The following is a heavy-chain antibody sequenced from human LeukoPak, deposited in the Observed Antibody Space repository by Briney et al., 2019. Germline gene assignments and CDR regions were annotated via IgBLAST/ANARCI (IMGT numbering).Heavy chain of an antibody. CDR3: AKDASHYGSGSFYFGN. CDR2: VSHDGITK. CDR1: GFTFSTYG. V-gene: IGHV3-30*18. J-gene: IGHJ4*02. D-gene: IGHD3-10*01. Sequence: PGRSLRLSCAASGFTFSTYGMHWVRQAPGKGLEWVAVVSHDGITKYYAGSVKGRFTISRDNSKDTLYLQTNSLGAEDTAVYYCAKDASHYGSGSFYFGNWGQGTLVTVSS.